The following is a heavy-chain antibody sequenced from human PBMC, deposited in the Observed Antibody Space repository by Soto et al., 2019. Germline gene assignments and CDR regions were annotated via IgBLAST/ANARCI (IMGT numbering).Heavy chain of an antibody. V-gene: IGHV4-39*01. J-gene: IGHJ4*02. CDR2: IYYSGST. Sequence: SETLSLTCTVSGGSISSSSYYWGWIRQPPGKGLEWIGSIYYSGSTYYNPSLKSRVTISVDTSKNQFSLKLSSVTAADTAVYYCARHVVHSSGWFSFDYWGQGTLVTVSS. CDR1: GGSISSSSYY. CDR3: ARHVVHSSGWFSFDY. D-gene: IGHD6-19*01.